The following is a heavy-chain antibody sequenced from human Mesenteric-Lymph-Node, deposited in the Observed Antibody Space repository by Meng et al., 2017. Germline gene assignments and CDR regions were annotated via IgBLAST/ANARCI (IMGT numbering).Heavy chain of an antibody. CDR1: GYSISSGYY. J-gene: IGHJ4*02. CDR3: ARDRPLTGTFDY. D-gene: IGHD7-27*01. V-gene: IGHV4-38-2*02. CDR2: IYHSGST. Sequence: GSLRLSCTVSGYSISSGYYWGWIRQPPGKGLEWIGSIYHSGSTNYNPSLKSRVTISVDTSKNQFSLKLTSVTAADTAVYYCARDRPLTGTFDYWGQGTLVTVSS.